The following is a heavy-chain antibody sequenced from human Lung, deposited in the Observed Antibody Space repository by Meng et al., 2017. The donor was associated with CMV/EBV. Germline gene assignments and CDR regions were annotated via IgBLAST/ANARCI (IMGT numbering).Heavy chain of an antibody. J-gene: IGHJ3*02. CDR1: GFSFSDYW. V-gene: IGHV3-7*01. CDR2: IKRDGSEK. CDR3: VTYYADIVLGPFDI. Sequence: GGSXRLXCATSGFSFSDYWMAWVRQTPGKGLEWVANIKRDGSEKYYVDSVKGRFTVSRDNAKNSLHLQMRTLRAEDTAVYYCVTYYADIVLGPFDIWGQGXVVTVSS. D-gene: IGHD2-15*01.